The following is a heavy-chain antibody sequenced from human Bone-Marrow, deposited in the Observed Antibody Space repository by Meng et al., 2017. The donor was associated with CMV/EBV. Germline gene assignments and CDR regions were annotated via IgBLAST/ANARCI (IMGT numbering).Heavy chain of an antibody. J-gene: IGHJ4*02. Sequence: VQRGQSGAEVEKPGSSVKVSCKASGGTFSSYAISWVRQAPGQGLEWMGGIIPIFGTANYAQKFQGRVTITADESTSTAYMELSSLRSEDTAVYYCARGLYADIVATPFDYWGQGTLVTVSS. CDR1: GGTFSSYA. CDR2: IIPIFGTA. CDR3: ARGLYADIVATPFDY. V-gene: IGHV1-69*12. D-gene: IGHD5-12*01.